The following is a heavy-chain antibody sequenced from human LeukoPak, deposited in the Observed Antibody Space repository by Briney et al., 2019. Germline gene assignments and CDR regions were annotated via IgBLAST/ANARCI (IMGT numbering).Heavy chain of an antibody. CDR2: ISYDGSNK. D-gene: IGHD3-22*01. J-gene: IGHJ4*02. CDR3: ARDLYDSSGYYYVGAFDY. CDR1: GFTFSSYA. V-gene: IGHV3-30-3*01. Sequence: GRSLRLSCAASGFTFSSYAMHWVRQAPGKGLEWVAVISYDGSNKYYADSVKGRFTISRDNSKNTLYLQMNSLRAEDTAVYYCARDLYDSSGYYYVGAFDYWGQGTLVTVSS.